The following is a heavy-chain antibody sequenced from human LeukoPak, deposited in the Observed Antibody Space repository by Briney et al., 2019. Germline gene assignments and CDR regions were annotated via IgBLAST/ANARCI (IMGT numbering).Heavy chain of an antibody. J-gene: IGHJ4*02. Sequence: PGGSLRLSCAASGFTFSSYRMNWVRQAPGKGLEWVSSISSSSSYIYYADSVKGRFTISRDNAKNSLYLQMNSLRAEDTAVYYCARDPADGDHVDYWGQGTLVTVSS. D-gene: IGHD4-17*01. V-gene: IGHV3-21*01. CDR2: ISSSSSYI. CDR1: GFTFSSYR. CDR3: ARDPADGDHVDY.